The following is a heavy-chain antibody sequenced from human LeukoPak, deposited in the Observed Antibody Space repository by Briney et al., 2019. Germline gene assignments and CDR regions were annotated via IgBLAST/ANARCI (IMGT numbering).Heavy chain of an antibody. CDR2: INSDGSHT. V-gene: IGHV3-74*01. J-gene: IGHJ4*02. D-gene: IGHD6-13*01. CDR1: GFTFSSFW. CDR3: ASPAVYSSSWYYFDY. Sequence: GGSLRLSCAASGFTFSSFWMHWVRQAPGKGLVWVSRINSDGSHTSYADSAKGRFTISRDNSKNTLYLQINSLRAEDTAVYYCASPAVYSSSWYYFDYWGQGTLVTVSS.